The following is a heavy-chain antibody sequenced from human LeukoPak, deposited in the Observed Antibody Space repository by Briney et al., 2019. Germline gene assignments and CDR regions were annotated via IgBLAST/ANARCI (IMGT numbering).Heavy chain of an antibody. J-gene: IGHJ4*02. CDR3: VPFDSSGWYD. CDR2: ISSNGGST. Sequence: GGSLRLSCAASGFTFSSHAMHWVRQAPGKGLEYVSAISSNGGSTYYANSVKGRFTISRDNSKNTLYLQMNSLRAEDTAVYYCVPFDSSGWYDWGQGTPVTVSS. CDR1: GFTFSSHA. V-gene: IGHV3-64*01. D-gene: IGHD6-19*01.